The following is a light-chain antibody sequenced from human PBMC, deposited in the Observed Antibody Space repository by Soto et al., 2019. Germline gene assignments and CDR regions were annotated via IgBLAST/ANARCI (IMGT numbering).Light chain of an antibody. J-gene: IGKJ1*01. CDR3: PQSYSTPVT. Sequence: IQMTQSPSSLSASVGDRVTITCRASQSISSYLNWYQQKPGKAPKLLIYAASSLQSGVPSRFSGSGSGTDFTLTISSLQPEDFATYYCPQSYSTPVTFGQGTKVDI. CDR2: AAS. V-gene: IGKV1-39*01. CDR1: QSISSY.